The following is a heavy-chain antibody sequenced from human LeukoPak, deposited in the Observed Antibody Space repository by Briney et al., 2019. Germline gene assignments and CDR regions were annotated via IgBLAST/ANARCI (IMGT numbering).Heavy chain of an antibody. J-gene: IGHJ6*03. V-gene: IGHV4-39*01. CDR3: ARHKDYHYNYMDV. Sequence: SETLSLTCSVSGGSISSGSYHWAWIRQPPGKGLEWIGSIYYSGSTYCNPSLKSRATISVDTSKNQFSLKLSSVTAADTALYYCARHKDYHYNYMDVWGKGTTVTISS. CDR2: IYYSGST. CDR1: GGSISSGSYH.